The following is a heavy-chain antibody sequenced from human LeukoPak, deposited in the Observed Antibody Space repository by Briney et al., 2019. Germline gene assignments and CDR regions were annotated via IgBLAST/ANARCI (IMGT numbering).Heavy chain of an antibody. CDR2: IWYDGNNK. CDR1: GFTFSSYA. CDR3: ARDAGSSPPYYFDC. D-gene: IGHD6-6*01. J-gene: IGHJ4*02. Sequence: GGSLRLSCAASGFTFSSYAMHWVRQAPGKGLEWVAIIWYDGNNKYYADSVKGRFTISRDNSKKTLYLQMNSLRAEDTAVYHCARDAGSSPPYYFDCWGQGTLVTVSS. V-gene: IGHV3-33*01.